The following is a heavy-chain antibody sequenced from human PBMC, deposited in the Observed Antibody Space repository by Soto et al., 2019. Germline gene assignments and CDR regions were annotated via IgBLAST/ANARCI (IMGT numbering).Heavy chain of an antibody. Sequence: SETLSLTCTVSGGSISSGGYYWSWIRQHPGKGLEWIGHIYYSGSTYYNPSLKSRVTISVDTSKNQFSLKLSSVTAADTAVYYCAREAAAAGINYFDYWGQGTLVTV. J-gene: IGHJ4*02. CDR3: AREAAAAGINYFDY. D-gene: IGHD6-13*01. CDR2: IYYSGST. CDR1: GGSISSGGYY. V-gene: IGHV4-31*03.